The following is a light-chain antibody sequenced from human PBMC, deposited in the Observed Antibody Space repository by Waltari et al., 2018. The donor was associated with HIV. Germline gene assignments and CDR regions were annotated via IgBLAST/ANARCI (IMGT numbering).Light chain of an antibody. V-gene: IGLV1-40*01. CDR2: GNS. CDR3: QSYDSSLSGVV. J-gene: IGLJ2*01. CDR1: SYNIGAGYD. Sequence: QSVLTQPPSVSGAPGQRVTISCTGSSYNIGAGYDVHRYQHLPGTAPKLLIYGNSNRPSGVPDLFSGSQSGTSASLAITGLQAEDEADYYCQSYDSSLSGVVFGGGTKLTVL.